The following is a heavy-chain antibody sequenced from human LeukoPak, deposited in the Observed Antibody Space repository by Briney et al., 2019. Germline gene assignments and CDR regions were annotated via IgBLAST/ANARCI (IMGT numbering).Heavy chain of an antibody. CDR1: GCSISSHEYY. V-gene: IGHV4-39*02. J-gene: IGHJ3*01. Sequence: PAETLSLTCTVSGCSISSHEYYWVWLRQPPGKGLEWIGSVFYSGWSYFNLFLKSRVTISVDTSKNYFSLRLSCVHDADMDFYYCERRMKLPAAVRDYVFDVWGQGTMVTVSS. D-gene: IGHD6-25*01. CDR3: ERRMKLPAAVRDYVFDV. CDR2: VFYSGWS.